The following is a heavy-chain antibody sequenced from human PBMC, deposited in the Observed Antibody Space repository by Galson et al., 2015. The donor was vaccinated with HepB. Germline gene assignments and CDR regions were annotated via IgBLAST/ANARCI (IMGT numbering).Heavy chain of an antibody. J-gene: IGHJ4*02. D-gene: IGHD6-19*01. CDR3: ARDWDSSGWSYFDY. V-gene: IGHV3-30-3*01. CDR1: GFTFSSYA. CDR2: ISYDGSNK. Sequence: SLRLSCAASGFTFSSYAMHWVRQAPGKGLEWVAVISYDGSNKYYADSVKGRFTISRDNSQNTLYLQMNSLRAEDTAVYYCARDWDSSGWSYFDYWGQGTLVTVSS.